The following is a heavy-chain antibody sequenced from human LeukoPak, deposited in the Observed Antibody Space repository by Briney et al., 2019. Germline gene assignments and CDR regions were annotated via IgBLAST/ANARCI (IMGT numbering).Heavy chain of an antibody. Sequence: GGSLRLSCAASGFTVSSNDMGWVRQAPGKGLEWVSVIYSGGRTFYADSVKGRFTISRDNSENTLYLQMNSLRAEDTAVYYCAIYDSSGYYNYWGQGTLVTVSS. D-gene: IGHD3-22*01. J-gene: IGHJ4*02. CDR2: IYSGGRT. CDR3: AIYDSSGYYNY. CDR1: GFTVSSND. V-gene: IGHV3-53*01.